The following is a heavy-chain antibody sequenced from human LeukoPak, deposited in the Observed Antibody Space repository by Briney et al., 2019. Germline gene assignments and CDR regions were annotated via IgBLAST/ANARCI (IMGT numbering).Heavy chain of an antibody. J-gene: IGHJ3*02. CDR3: ARRFAPSRNDAFDI. V-gene: IGHV4-39*01. Sequence: SETLTLTCTVSGGSINSISYYWGWICQPPGKGLGWVGTIYYSGSTYYNPSLKSRVTISVDTSKNQCSLKLSSVTASDTAVYYCARRFAPSRNDAFDIWGQGTMVTVSS. CDR2: IYYSGST. CDR1: GGSINSISYY. D-gene: IGHD3-10*01.